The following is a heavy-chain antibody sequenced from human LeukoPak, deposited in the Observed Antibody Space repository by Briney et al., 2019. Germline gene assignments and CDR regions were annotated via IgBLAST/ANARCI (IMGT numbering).Heavy chain of an antibody. CDR3: ARMAWEYYYDSSGYRGAFDI. Sequence: ASVKVSCKASGYTFTSYYMHWVRQAPGQGLEWMGIINPSGGSTSYAQKFQGRVTMTRDMSTSTLYMELSSLRSEDTAVYYCARMAWEYYYDSSGYRGAFDIWGQGTMVTVSS. CDR2: INPSGGST. CDR1: GYTFTSYY. V-gene: IGHV1-46*01. D-gene: IGHD3-22*01. J-gene: IGHJ3*02.